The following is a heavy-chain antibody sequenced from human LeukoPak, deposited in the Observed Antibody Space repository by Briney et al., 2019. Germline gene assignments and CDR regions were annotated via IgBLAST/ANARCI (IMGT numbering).Heavy chain of an antibody. Sequence: GGSLRLSCAASGFTFSSYWMSWVRQAPGKGLEWVANIKQDGSEKYYVDSVKGRFTISRDNAKNSLYLQMNSLRAEDTAVYYCARDSSSWLFTGCFDYWGQGTLVTVSS. CDR2: IKQDGSEK. V-gene: IGHV3-7*01. D-gene: IGHD6-13*01. J-gene: IGHJ4*02. CDR3: ARDSSSWLFTGCFDY. CDR1: GFTFSSYW.